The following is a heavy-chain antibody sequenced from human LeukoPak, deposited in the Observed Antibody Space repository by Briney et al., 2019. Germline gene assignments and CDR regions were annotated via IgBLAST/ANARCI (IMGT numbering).Heavy chain of an antibody. V-gene: IGHV3-23*01. D-gene: IGHD3-22*01. J-gene: IGHJ3*02. CDR2: ISGRGGST. CDR1: GFTFSSYA. Sequence: GGSLRLSCAASGFTFSSYAMSWVRQAPGKGLEWVSAISGRGGSTYYADSVKGRFTISRDNSKNTLYLQMNSLRAEDTAVYYCAKDGGYYYDSSGDAFDIWGQGTMVTVSS. CDR3: AKDGGYYYDSSGDAFDI.